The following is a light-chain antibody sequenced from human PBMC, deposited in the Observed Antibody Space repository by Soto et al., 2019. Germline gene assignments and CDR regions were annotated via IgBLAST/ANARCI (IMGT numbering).Light chain of an antibody. V-gene: IGLV2-14*01. CDR2: DVS. Sequence: QSVRTQPASVSGSPGQSIAISCTGTSSDVGGYSYVSWYQQQPGKAPELMISDVSNRPSGVSDRFSGSKPGNTASLTISGLQTEDEADYYCASYTTISTYVFGTGTKVTVL. CDR3: ASYTTISTYV. J-gene: IGLJ1*01. CDR1: SSDVGGYSY.